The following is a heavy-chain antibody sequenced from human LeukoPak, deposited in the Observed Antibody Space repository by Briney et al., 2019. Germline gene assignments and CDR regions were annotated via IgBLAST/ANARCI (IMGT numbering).Heavy chain of an antibody. CDR2: INPNRGGT. CDR3: ARDTCDGVTCYNWFDP. J-gene: IGHJ5*02. Sequence: GAPVKVSCKASGYSFNDYYIHWARQAPGQGLEWMGWINPNRGGTSYAQKFQGRVTMTRDTSITTAYMELSSLRSDDTAMYYCARDTCDGVTCYNWFDPWGQGTLVTVSS. D-gene: IGHD4-17*01. V-gene: IGHV1-2*02. CDR1: GYSFNDYY.